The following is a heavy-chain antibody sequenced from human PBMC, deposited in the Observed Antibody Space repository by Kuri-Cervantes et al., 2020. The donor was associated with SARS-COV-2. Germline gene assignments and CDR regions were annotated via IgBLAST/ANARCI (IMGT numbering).Heavy chain of an antibody. D-gene: IGHD3-3*01. CDR2: INHSGST. CDR1: GWSFSGYY. V-gene: IGHV4-34*03. CDR3: TGGIFGIFIRD. J-gene: IGHJ4*01. Sequence: SETLSLICAVYGWSFSGYYWNWIRQPPGKGLEWIGEINHSGSTNYNTSFKNRLTISVATSKNQFSLKLNSVTAADTAVYYCTGGIFGIFIRDWGQGILVTVSS.